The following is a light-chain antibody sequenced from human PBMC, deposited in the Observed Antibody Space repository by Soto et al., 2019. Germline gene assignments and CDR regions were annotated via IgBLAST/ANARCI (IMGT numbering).Light chain of an antibody. Sequence: QSALTQPASVSGSPGQSITISCTGTSSDVGGYNYVSWYQQHPGKAPKLMIYEVSNRPSGVSNRFSGSKSGNTASLTISGLQAEDEADYYCSSYTFNINPYVFGTGTKVTVL. CDR2: EVS. CDR3: SSYTFNINPYV. CDR1: SSDVGGYNY. V-gene: IGLV2-14*01. J-gene: IGLJ1*01.